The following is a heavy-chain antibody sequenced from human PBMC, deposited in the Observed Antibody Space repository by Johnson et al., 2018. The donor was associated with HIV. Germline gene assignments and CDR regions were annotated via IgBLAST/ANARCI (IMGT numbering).Heavy chain of an antibody. CDR3: ARGCRDGYTCDVFDV. J-gene: IGHJ3*01. D-gene: IGHD5-24*01. V-gene: IGHV3-66*01. CDR1: RLPVSGYY. CDR2: INSGGDT. Sequence: EQLVESGGGLVQPGGSLRLSCAASRLPVSGYYMTWVRQGPGKGLEWVSVINSGGDTYYADSVTGRFTISRDNSKNTLYLQMNSLRVEDTAVYFCARGCRDGYTCDVFDVWGQGTRVTVSS.